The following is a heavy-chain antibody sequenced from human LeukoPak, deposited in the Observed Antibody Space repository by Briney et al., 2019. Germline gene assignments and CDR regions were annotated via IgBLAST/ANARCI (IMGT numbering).Heavy chain of an antibody. CDR2: ISGTGDTT. J-gene: IGHJ4*02. Sequence: TGGSLRLSCAASGFTFSSYAMNWVRQAPGKGLEWVSTISGTGDTTHFADSVKGRFTISRDNSKNTLYLQMNSLRAEDTAVYYCAKDLLGWNGGVSDYWGQGTLVTASS. D-gene: IGHD3-16*01. V-gene: IGHV3-23*01. CDR1: GFTFSSYA. CDR3: AKDLLGWNGGVSDY.